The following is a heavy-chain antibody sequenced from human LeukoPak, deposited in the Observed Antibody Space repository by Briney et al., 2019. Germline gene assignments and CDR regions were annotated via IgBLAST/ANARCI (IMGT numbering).Heavy chain of an antibody. J-gene: IGHJ4*02. D-gene: IGHD3-22*01. CDR2: IYYSGST. V-gene: IGHV4-39*01. Sequence: SSETLSLTCTVSGGSISSSSYYWGWIRQPPGKGLEWIGSIYYSGSTYYNPSLKSRLTISVDTSKNQFSLKLSSVTAADTAVYYCARFAPYDSSGAIDYWGQGNLLTVSS. CDR3: ARFAPYDSSGAIDY. CDR1: GGSISSSSYY.